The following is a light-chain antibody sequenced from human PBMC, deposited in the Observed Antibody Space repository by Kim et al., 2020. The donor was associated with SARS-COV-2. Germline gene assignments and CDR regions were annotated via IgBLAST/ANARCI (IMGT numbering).Light chain of an antibody. J-gene: IGKJ1*01. V-gene: IGKV1-39*01. Sequence: DIQMTQSPSSLSASVGDRVTITCRASQTINSNLNWYQQRPGKAPDLLIYVASTMQSGVPSRFSGRGSGTEFTLTISRLQTEDFATYYCQQSHSSPWTFGQGTKVDIK. CDR3: QQSHSSPWT. CDR2: VAS. CDR1: QTINSN.